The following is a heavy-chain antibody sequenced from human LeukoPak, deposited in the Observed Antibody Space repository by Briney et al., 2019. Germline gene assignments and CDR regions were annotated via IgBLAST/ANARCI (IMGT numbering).Heavy chain of an antibody. Sequence: SETLSLTCTVSGGSISSYYWNWIRQPAGKGLEWIGRIHTSGSTNYNPSLKSRVTMSVDTSRNQFSLKLSSVTAADTAVYYCARGKVVAGTPGQNSWDYWGQGTLVTVSS. V-gene: IGHV4-4*07. J-gene: IGHJ4*02. D-gene: IGHD6-19*01. CDR3: ARGKVVAGTPGQNSWDY. CDR2: IHTSGST. CDR1: GGSISSYY.